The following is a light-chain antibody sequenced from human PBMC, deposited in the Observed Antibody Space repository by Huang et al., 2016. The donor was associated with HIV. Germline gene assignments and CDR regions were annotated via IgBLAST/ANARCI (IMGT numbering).Light chain of an antibody. CDR1: QSISNN. CDR3: HHYNNWPPWT. J-gene: IGKJ1*01. CDR2: GAS. V-gene: IGKV3D-15*01. Sequence: EIVMTQSPATLSVSPGDRATLSCRASQSISNNLAWYQQKPGQTPRLLIHGASTRATGIPARFSRSGSGTEFTLTISSLQPEDFAVYYCHHYNNWPPWTFGQGTQVEIK.